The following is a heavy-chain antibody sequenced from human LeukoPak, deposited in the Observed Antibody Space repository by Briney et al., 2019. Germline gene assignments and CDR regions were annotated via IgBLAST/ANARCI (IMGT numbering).Heavy chain of an antibody. CDR3: AKGVDYCSGGSCPADY. D-gene: IGHD2-15*01. CDR2: ISYDGSNK. CDR1: GFTFSSYG. J-gene: IGHJ4*02. V-gene: IGHV3-30*18. Sequence: GGSLRLSCAASGFTFSSYGMHWVRQAPGKGLEWVAVISYDGSNKYYADSVKGRFTISRDNSKNTLFLQMNSLRAEDTAVYYCAKGVDYCSGGSCPADYWGPGTLVTVSS.